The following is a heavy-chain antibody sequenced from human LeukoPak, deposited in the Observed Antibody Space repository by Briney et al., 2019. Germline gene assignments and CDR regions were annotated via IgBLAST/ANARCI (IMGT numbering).Heavy chain of an antibody. V-gene: IGHV4-34*01. Sequence: SETLSVSCAVYGGSFSGYYWSWIRQPPGKGLEWIGEINHSGSTNYNPSLKSRVTISVDTSKNQFSLKLSSVTAADTAVYYCARSYYGSGSLNWGQGTLVTVSS. CDR3: ARSYYGSGSLN. CDR1: GGSFSGYY. D-gene: IGHD3-10*01. CDR2: INHSGST. J-gene: IGHJ4*02.